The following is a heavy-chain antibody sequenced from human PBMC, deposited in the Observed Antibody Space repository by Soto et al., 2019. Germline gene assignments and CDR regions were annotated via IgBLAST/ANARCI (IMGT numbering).Heavy chain of an antibody. D-gene: IGHD3-10*01. Sequence: EVQLVESGGGLVQPGGSLRLSSAASGFTFSSYWMSWVRQAPGKGLEWVANIKQDGSEKYYVDSVKGRFTISRDNAKNSLYLQMNSLRAEDTAVYYCARDIRYYGSGSYYNHWGQGTLVTVSS. CDR1: GFTFSSYW. CDR2: IKQDGSEK. V-gene: IGHV3-7*05. J-gene: IGHJ5*02. CDR3: ARDIRYYGSGSYYNH.